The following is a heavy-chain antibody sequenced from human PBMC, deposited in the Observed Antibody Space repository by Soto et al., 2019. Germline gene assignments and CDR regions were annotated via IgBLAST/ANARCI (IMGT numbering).Heavy chain of an antibody. CDR2: IYYSGST. Sequence: SETLSLTCTVSGGSISSGGYYWSWIRQHPGKGLEWIGYIYYSGSTYYNPSLKSRVTISVDTSKNQFSLKLSSVTAADTAVYYCARGGSGNVYYYMDVWGKGTTVTVSS. CDR3: ARGGSGNVYYYMDV. CDR1: GGSISSGGYY. D-gene: IGHD3-10*01. V-gene: IGHV4-31*03. J-gene: IGHJ6*03.